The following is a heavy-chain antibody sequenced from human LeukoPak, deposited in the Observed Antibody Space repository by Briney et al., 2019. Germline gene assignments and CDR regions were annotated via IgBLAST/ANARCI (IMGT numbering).Heavy chain of an antibody. J-gene: IGHJ5*02. Sequence: SAKVSCKASGGTFSSYAISWVRQAPGQGLEWMGGIIPIFGTANYAQKFQGRVTITADESTSTAYMELSSLRSEDTAVYYCARDRAAAGLNNWFDPWGQGTRVTVSS. V-gene: IGHV1-69*13. CDR1: GGTFSSYA. CDR2: IIPIFGTA. D-gene: IGHD6-13*01. CDR3: ARDRAAAGLNNWFDP.